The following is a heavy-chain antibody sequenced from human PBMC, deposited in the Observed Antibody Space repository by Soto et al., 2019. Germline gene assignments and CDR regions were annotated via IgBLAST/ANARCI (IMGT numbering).Heavy chain of an antibody. CDR2: IYWDDDK. CDR1: AFSLSTGGVG. CDR3: IQSRCGGDCLQSYASYYYYGMDV. Sequence: GSGPTLVNPTQPLTLTCTFSAFSLSTGGVGVGWIRQPPGKALEWLALIYWDDDKRYSPSLRSRLTITKDTSKNQVVLTMTNMDPVDTATYYCIQSRCGGDCLQSYASYYYYGMDVWGQGTTVTVSS. D-gene: IGHD2-21*02. J-gene: IGHJ6*02. V-gene: IGHV2-5*02.